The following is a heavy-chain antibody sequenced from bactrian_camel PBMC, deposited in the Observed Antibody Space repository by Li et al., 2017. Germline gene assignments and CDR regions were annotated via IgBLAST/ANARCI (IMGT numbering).Heavy chain of an antibody. CDR1: GFTFSVYA. CDR2: INSGGSST. Sequence: VQLVESGGGLVQPGGSLRLSCAASGFTFSVYAMSWVRQAPGKGLEWVSAINSGGSSTYYADSVKGRFTISRDNAKNTLYLQLNSLKSEDTAMYYCASDRALDGGSWLWPGVEGAEFGYWGQGTQDTVS. V-gene: IGHV3S31*01. CDR3: ASDRALDGGSWLWPGVEGAEFGY. J-gene: IGHJ6*01. D-gene: IGHD6*01.